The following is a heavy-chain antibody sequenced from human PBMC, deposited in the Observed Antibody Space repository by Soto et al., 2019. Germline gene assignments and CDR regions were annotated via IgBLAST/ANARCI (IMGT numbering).Heavy chain of an antibody. CDR2: IKSKTDGGTT. D-gene: IGHD1-1*01. V-gene: IGHV3-15*01. J-gene: IGHJ4*02. CDR3: TTRRGDWNEDSVDY. CDR1: GFTFSNAW. Sequence: GGSLRLSCAASGFTFSNAWMSWVRQAPGKGLEWVGRIKSKTDGGTTDYAAPVKGRFTISRDDSKNTLYLQMNSLKTEDTAVYYCTTRRGDWNEDSVDYGGQGTFVTVSS.